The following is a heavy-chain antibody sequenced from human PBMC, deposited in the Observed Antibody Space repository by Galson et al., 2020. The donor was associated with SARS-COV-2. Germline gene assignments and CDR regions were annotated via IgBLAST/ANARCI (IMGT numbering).Heavy chain of an antibody. CDR2: ISSSSSYI. CDR1: GFTFSSYA. D-gene: IGHD3-10*01. Sequence: NSGGSLRLSCAASGFTFSSYAMSWVRQAPGKGLEWVSSISSSSSYIYYADSVKGRFTISRDNAKNSLYLQMNSLRAEDTAVYYCARDYYGSGSYYFQNGFDYWGQGTLVTVSS. V-gene: IGHV3-21*01. CDR3: ARDYYGSGSYYFQNGFDY. J-gene: IGHJ4*02.